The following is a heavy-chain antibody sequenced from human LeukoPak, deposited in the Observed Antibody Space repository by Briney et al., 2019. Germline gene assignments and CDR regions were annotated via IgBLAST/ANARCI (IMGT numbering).Heavy chain of an antibody. Sequence: PGGSLRLSCAASGFTFSSYSMNWVRQAPGKVLEWVSSISSSSSYIYYADSVKGRFTISRDNAKNSLYLQMNSLRAEDTAVYYCARDRIQLWSSYYYYYYMDVWGKGTTVTVSS. CDR2: ISSSSSYI. CDR3: ARDRIQLWSSYYYYYYMDV. V-gene: IGHV3-21*01. CDR1: GFTFSSYS. D-gene: IGHD5-18*01. J-gene: IGHJ6*03.